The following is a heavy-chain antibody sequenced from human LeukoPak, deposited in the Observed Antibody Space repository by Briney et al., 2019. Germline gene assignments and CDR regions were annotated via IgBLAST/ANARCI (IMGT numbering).Heavy chain of an antibody. CDR3: ARASAHYYDVDY. V-gene: IGHV3-33*01. D-gene: IGHD3-22*01. J-gene: IGHJ4*02. CDR2: IWFDGSNK. Sequence: PGGSLRLSCAASGFTFSTYGMHWVRQALDKGLEWVAVIWFDGSNKYYADSVKGRFTISRDNSKNTLYPQMDSLRADDTAVYFCARASAHYYDVDYWGQGTLVTVSP. CDR1: GFTFSTYG.